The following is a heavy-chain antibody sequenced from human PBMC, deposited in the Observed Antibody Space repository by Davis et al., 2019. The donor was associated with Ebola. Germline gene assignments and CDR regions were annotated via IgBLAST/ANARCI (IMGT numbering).Heavy chain of an antibody. V-gene: IGHV3-30*18. CDR1: GFTVSSNY. D-gene: IGHD3-3*01. Sequence: GESLKISCAASGFTVSSNYMSWVRQAPGKGLEWVAVISYDGSNKYYADSVKGRFTISRDNSKNTLYLQMNSLRAEDTAVYYCAKEAAVLRFLEWTLWGSGYYFDYWGQGTLVTVSS. CDR3: AKEAAVLRFLEWTLWGSGYYFDY. CDR2: ISYDGSNK. J-gene: IGHJ4*02.